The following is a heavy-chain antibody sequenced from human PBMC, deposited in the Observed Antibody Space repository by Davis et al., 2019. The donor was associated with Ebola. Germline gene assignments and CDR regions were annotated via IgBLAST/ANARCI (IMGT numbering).Heavy chain of an antibody. CDR3: ARGAHNYDCGGDCHYFDY. J-gene: IGHJ4*02. Sequence: ASVKVSCKASGYTFTGYYMHWVRQAPGQGLEWMGWINPNSGGTNYAQKFQGRVTMTTDTSTSTAYMELRSLRSDDTAVYYCARGAHNYDCGGDCHYFDYWGQGTLVTVSS. CDR2: INPNSGGT. CDR1: GYTFTGYY. V-gene: IGHV1-2*02. D-gene: IGHD2-21*01.